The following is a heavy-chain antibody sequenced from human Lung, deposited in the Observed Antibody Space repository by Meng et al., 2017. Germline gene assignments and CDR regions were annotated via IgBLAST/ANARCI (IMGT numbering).Heavy chain of an antibody. D-gene: IGHD4-11*01. J-gene: IGHJ4*02. CDR3: ARGPTTMAHDFDY. V-gene: IGHV4-34*01. CDR2: INHSGST. Sequence: QLQLQHGGAELLKPSEPLSLPCVASGGSFSDYYWSWIRQPPGKGLEWIGEINHSGSTNYNPSLESRATISVDTSQNNLSLKPSSVTAADSAVYYCARGPTTMAHDFDYWGQGTLVTVSS. CDR1: GGSFSDYY.